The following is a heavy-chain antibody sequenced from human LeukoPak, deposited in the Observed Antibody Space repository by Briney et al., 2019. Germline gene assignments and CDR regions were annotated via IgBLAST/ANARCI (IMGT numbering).Heavy chain of an antibody. CDR1: GYTFTSNW. CDR3: ARPRGTYYDAFDI. CDR2: IYPGDSDT. D-gene: IGHD1-26*01. J-gene: IGHJ3*02. Sequence: GESLKISCKASGYTFTSNWIAWVRQMPGKGLEWMGIIYPGDSDTRYSPSFQGQVTISADKSISTAYLQWSSLKASDTGMYYCARPRGTYYDAFDIWGQGTMVTVSS. V-gene: IGHV5-51*01.